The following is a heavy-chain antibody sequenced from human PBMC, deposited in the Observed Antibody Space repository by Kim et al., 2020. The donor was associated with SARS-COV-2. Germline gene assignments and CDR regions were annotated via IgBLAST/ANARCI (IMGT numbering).Heavy chain of an antibody. Sequence: GGSLRLSCAASGFTFSSYSMNWVRQAPGKGLEWVSSISSSSSYIYYADSVKGRFTISRDNAKNSLYLQMNSLRAEDTAVYYCASGRYCSSTSCSRPPPFDYWGQGSLVTVPS. V-gene: IGHV3-21*04. CDR2: ISSSSSYI. CDR3: ASGRYCSSTSCSRPPPFDY. D-gene: IGHD2-2*01. CDR1: GFTFSSYS. J-gene: IGHJ4*02.